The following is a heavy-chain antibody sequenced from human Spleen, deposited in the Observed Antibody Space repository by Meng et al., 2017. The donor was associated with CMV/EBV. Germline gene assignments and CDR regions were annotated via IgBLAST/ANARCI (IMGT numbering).Heavy chain of an antibody. Sequence: ASVKVSCKASGYTFTDHYFHWVRQAPGQGLEWMGWIYPKSGGTQYAQKFQGRLTVTRDTSISTGYMELSSLGSDDTAVYYCARDNDWGPDYWGQGTLVTVSS. CDR2: IYPKSGGT. D-gene: IGHD7-27*01. J-gene: IGHJ4*02. CDR1: GYTFTDHY. V-gene: IGHV1-2*02. CDR3: ARDNDWGPDY.